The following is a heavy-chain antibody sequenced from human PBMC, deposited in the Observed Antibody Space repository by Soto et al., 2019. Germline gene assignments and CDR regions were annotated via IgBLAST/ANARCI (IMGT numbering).Heavy chain of an antibody. CDR2: IWYDGSNK. V-gene: IGHV3-33*01. Sequence: QVQLVESGGGVVQPGRSLRLSCAASGFTFSSYGMHWVRQAPGKGLEWVAVIWYDGSNKYYADSVKGRFTISRDNSKNXXYLQMNSLRAEDTAVYYCARDWYSYGSAPSYYFDYWGQGTLVTVSS. J-gene: IGHJ4*02. CDR1: GFTFSSYG. CDR3: ARDWYSYGSAPSYYFDY. D-gene: IGHD5-18*01.